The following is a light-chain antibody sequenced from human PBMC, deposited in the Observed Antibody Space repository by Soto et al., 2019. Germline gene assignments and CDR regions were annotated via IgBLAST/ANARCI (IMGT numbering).Light chain of an antibody. CDR2: DVS. CDR3: SSYTSSSTLEV. J-gene: IGLJ1*01. Sequence: QSALTQPASVCVSPGQSIAISCTGTSSDVGGYNYVSWYQQHPGKAPKLMIYDVSNRPSGVSNRFSGSKSGNTASLTISGLQAEDEADYYCSSYTSSSTLEVFGTGTKVTVL. V-gene: IGLV2-14*01. CDR1: SSDVGGYNY.